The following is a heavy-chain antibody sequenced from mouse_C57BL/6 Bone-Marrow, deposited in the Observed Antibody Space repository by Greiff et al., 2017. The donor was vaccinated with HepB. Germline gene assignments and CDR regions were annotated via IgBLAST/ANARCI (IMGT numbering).Heavy chain of an antibody. J-gene: IGHJ3*01. V-gene: IGHV14-4*01. Sequence: VQLQQSGAELVRPGASVKLSCTASGFNIKDDYMHWVKQRPEQGLEWIGWIDPENGDTEYASKFQGKATITADTSSNTAYLQLSSLTSEDTAVYYCTTCPYCYGSSPWFAYWGQGTLVTVSA. D-gene: IGHD1-1*01. CDR2: IDPENGDT. CDR1: GFNIKDDY. CDR3: TTCPYCYGSSPWFAY.